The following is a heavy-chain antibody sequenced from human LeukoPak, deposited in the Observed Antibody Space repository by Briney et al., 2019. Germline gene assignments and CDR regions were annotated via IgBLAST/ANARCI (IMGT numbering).Heavy chain of an antibody. CDR1: GFSFKDSS. CDR3: ARDPYTGSMFDL. CDR2: IGHFTGDI. D-gene: IGHD1-1*01. J-gene: IGHJ5*02. V-gene: IGHV3-21*01. Sequence: GGSLRLSRVGSGFSFKDSSMSWVHQAPGKGLEWVAFIGHFTGDIFYADSVKGRFNISRDDAKASVYLQMNTLRVDDTAVYFCARDPYTGSMFDLWGHGTLVTVSS.